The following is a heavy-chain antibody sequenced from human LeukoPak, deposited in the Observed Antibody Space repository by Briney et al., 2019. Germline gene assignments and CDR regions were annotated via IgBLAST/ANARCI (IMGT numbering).Heavy chain of an antibody. Sequence: GSSVKVSCKASGGTFSSYAISWVRQAPGQGLEWMGGIIPIFGTANHAQKFQGRVTITADESTSTAYMELSSLRSEDTAVYYCAGNVYGAGYYYYMDVWGKGTTVTVSS. V-gene: IGHV1-69*01. D-gene: IGHD4-17*01. CDR1: GGTFSSYA. CDR2: IIPIFGTA. J-gene: IGHJ6*03. CDR3: AGNVYGAGYYYYMDV.